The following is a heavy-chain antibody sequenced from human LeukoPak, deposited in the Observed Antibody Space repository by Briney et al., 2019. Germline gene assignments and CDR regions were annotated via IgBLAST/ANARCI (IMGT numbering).Heavy chain of an antibody. CDR3: ARERDIVVVPAAYNWFDP. CDR2: IIAIFGTA. Sequence: ASVKVSCKAFGDTFSSYAISWERQAPGQGLEWMGGIIAIFGTANYAQKFQGSVTITTDESTSTAYMELSRLRSEDTAVYYCARERDIVVVPAAYNWFDPWGQGTLVTVSS. CDR1: GDTFSSYA. D-gene: IGHD2-2*01. J-gene: IGHJ5*02. V-gene: IGHV1-69*05.